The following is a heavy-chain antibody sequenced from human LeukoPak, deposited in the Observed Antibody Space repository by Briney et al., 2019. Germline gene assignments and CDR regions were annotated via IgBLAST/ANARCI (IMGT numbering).Heavy chain of an antibody. CDR3: AKYVVIVPTGTRAFDY. Sequence: PGGSLRLSCAASGFTFSSYAMSWVRQAPGKGLEWVSAISGSGGSTYYADSVKGRFTISRDNSKNTLYLQMNSLRAEDTAVYYCAKYVVIVPTGTRAFDYWGQGTLVTVSS. CDR2: ISGSGGST. J-gene: IGHJ4*02. CDR1: GFTFSSYA. D-gene: IGHD1-1*01. V-gene: IGHV3-23*01.